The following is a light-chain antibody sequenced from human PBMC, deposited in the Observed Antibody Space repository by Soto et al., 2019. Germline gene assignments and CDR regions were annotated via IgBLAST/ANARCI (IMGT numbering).Light chain of an antibody. J-gene: IGKJ5*01. CDR3: QQYNDWPRT. Sequence: EIVRTQSPATLSVSPGESVTLSCRASQLFSSNLAWYQRRPGQAPRLLIYGSSTRATGVPPRFSGSASGTEFTLTISSLQSEDFGVYYCQQYNDWPRTFGQGTRLEIK. V-gene: IGKV3-15*01. CDR2: GSS. CDR1: QLFSSN.